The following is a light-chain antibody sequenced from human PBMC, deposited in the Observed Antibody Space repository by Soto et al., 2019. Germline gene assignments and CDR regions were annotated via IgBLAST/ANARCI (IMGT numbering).Light chain of an antibody. CDR1: QSISSW. CDR2: DAS. J-gene: IGKJ1*01. CDR3: QHYNSYSEA. Sequence: DIQMTQSPSTLSAFVGDRVTITCRASQSISSWLAWYQQKLGKAPKLLIYDASSLESGVPSRFSGSGSGTEFTLTISSLQPDDFATYYCQHYNSYSEAFGQGTKVDIK. V-gene: IGKV1-5*01.